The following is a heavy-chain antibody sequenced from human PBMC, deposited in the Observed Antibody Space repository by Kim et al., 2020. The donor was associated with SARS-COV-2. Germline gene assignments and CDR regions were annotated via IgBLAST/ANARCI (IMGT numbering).Heavy chain of an antibody. CDR3: AGYYDILTGYYSVYFDY. Sequence: VKGRFTISRDNAKNSLYLQMNSLRAEDTAVYYCAGYYDILTGYYSVYFDYWGQGTLVTVSS. J-gene: IGHJ4*02. V-gene: IGHV3-21*01. D-gene: IGHD3-9*01.